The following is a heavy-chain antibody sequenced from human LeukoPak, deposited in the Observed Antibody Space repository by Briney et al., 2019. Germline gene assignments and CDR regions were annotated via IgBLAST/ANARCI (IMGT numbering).Heavy chain of an antibody. CDR1: GFTFSSYA. Sequence: GGSLRLSCAASGFTFSSYAMSWVRQAPGKGLERVSAISGSGGSTYYADSVKGRFTISRDNSKNTLYLQMNSLRAEDTAVYYCAKFMVRGVIITNHYMDVWGKGTTVTVSS. D-gene: IGHD3-10*01. V-gene: IGHV3-23*01. CDR3: AKFMVRGVIITNHYMDV. CDR2: ISGSGGST. J-gene: IGHJ6*03.